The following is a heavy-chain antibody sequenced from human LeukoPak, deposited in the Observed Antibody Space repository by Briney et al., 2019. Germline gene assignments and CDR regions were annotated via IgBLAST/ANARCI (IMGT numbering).Heavy chain of an antibody. V-gene: IGHV5-51*01. CDR1: GYTFTRFW. J-gene: IGHJ6*03. D-gene: IGHD3-10*01. CDR3: ARMLGSGSYYYDDYYYYMDV. CDR2: IYPGDSDT. Sequence: GESLKISCKGSGYTFTRFWIGWVRQMPGKGLEWMGIIYPGDSDTRYSPSFQGQVTISADKSISTAYLQWSSLKASDTAMYYCARMLGSGSYYYDDYYYYMDVWGKGTTVTISS.